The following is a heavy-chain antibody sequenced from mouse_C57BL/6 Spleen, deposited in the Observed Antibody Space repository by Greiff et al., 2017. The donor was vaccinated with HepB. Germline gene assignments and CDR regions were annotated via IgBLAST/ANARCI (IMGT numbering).Heavy chain of an antibody. CDR1: GYAFTNYL. D-gene: IGHD2-3*01. J-gene: IGHJ2*01. CDR2: INPGSGGT. Sequence: QVQLQQSGAELVRPGTSVKVSCKASGYAFTNYLIEWVKQRPGQGLEWIGVINPGSGGTNYNEKFKGKATLTADKSSSTAYMQLSSLTSEDSAVYFCARDPYDDYGYWGQGTTLTVSS. V-gene: IGHV1-54*01. CDR3: ARDPYDDYGY.